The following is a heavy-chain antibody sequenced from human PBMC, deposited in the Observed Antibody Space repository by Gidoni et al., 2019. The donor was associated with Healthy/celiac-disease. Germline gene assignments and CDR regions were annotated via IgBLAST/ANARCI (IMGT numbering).Heavy chain of an antibody. CDR2: ISSSSSYT. J-gene: IGHJ3*02. D-gene: IGHD3-10*01. CDR1: GFTFSDYY. CDR3: AREGSRRGRANDAFDI. V-gene: IGHV3-11*06. Sequence: QVQLVESGGGLVKPGGSLRLSCAASGFTFSDYYMSWIRQAPGKGLEWVSYISSSSSYTNYADSVKGRFTISRDNAKNSLYLQMNSLRAEDTAVYYCAREGSRRGRANDAFDIWGQGTMVTVSS.